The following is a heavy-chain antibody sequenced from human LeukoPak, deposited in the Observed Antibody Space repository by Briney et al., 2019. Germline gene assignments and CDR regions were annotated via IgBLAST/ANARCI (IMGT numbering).Heavy chain of an antibody. D-gene: IGHD3-3*01. J-gene: IGHJ4*02. CDR2: TYYRSQQWHS. V-gene: IGHV6-1*01. Sequence: SQTLSLTCAISGDSVSSNGASWNWIRQSPSRGLEWLGRTYYRSQQWHSDYAPSVKGRITLNPDTSKNQFSLQLNSVTPEDTAVYYCGREADFGVVTNWGQGTLVTVSS. CDR1: GDSVSSNGAS. CDR3: GREADFGVVTN.